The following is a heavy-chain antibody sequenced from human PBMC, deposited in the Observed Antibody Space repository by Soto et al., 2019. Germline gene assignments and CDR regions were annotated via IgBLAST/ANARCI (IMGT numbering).Heavy chain of an antibody. J-gene: IGHJ4*02. V-gene: IGHV4-31*11. CDR1: GGSIDSAGSY. CDR2: IYHGGTT. CDR3: GGYCSGGTCYDRIDY. Sequence: PSETLSLTCAVSGGSIDSAGSYWSWIRQIPGRGLERIGHIYHGGTTDYNPSLKSRITMSVDTSKNQFSLELNSVTAADTAVYYLGGYCSGGTCYDRIDYWGQGTLVTVSS. D-gene: IGHD2-15*01.